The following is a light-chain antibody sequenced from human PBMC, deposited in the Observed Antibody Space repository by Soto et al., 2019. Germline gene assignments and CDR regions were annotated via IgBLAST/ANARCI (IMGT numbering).Light chain of an antibody. V-gene: IGKV1-17*01. J-gene: IGKJ4*01. CDR1: QGIRND. CDR3: QQLNSYLLT. Sequence: DIQMTQSPSSLSASVGDRVTITCRASQGIRNDLAWYQQKAGKAPELLMYAASTLQSGVPSRFSGSGSGTEFTLTISSLQPEDFATYYCQQLNSYLLTFGGGTKVDI. CDR2: AAS.